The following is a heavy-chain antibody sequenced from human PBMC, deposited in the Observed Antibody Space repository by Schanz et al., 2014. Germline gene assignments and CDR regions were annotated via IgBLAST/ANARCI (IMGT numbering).Heavy chain of an antibody. CDR3: ARQFYDILTGYWFPYYFDY. Sequence: QVQLQQWGAGLLKPSETLSLTCAVYGGSFSSNYWSWIRQPPGKGLEWIGEINQSGTTNYNPSLKSRVTMSVDTSKNQISLKLRSVTAADTAVYYCARQFYDILTGYWFPYYFDYWGQGTLVTVSS. D-gene: IGHD3-9*01. CDR2: INQSGTT. J-gene: IGHJ4*02. V-gene: IGHV4-34*02. CDR1: GGSFSSNY.